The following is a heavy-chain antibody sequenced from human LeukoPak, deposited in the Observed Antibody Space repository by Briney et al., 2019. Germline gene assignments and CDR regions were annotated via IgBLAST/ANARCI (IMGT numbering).Heavy chain of an antibody. J-gene: IGHJ4*02. CDR2: IYYSGST. CDR3: ARRGAARRGDFDY. D-gene: IGHD6-6*01. CDR1: GGSISSSSYY. Sequence: KPSETLSLTCTVSGGSISSSSYYWGWIRQPPGKGLEWIGSIYYSGSTYYNPSLKSRVTISVDTSKNQFSLKLSSVTAADTAVYYCARRGAARRGDFDYWGQGTLVTVSS. V-gene: IGHV4-39*01.